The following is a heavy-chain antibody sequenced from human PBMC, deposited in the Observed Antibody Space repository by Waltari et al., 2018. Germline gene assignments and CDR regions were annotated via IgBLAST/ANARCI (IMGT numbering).Heavy chain of an antibody. V-gene: IGHV3-48*04. J-gene: IGHJ2*01. CDR1: GFTFSSYS. D-gene: IGHD6-19*01. CDR3: AGSSGIYWYFDL. CDR2: ISSSSSTI. Sequence: EVQLVESGGGLVQPGGSLRLSCAASGFTFSSYSMNWVRQAPGKGLEWVSYISSSSSTIYYADSVKGRFTISRDNAKNSLYLQMNSLRAEDTAVYYSAGSSGIYWYFDLWGRGTLVTVSS.